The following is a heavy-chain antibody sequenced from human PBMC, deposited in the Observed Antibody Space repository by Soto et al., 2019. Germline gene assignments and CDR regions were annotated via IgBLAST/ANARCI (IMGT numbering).Heavy chain of an antibody. J-gene: IGHJ3*02. V-gene: IGHV3-11*01. CDR2: ISSSGSTI. Sequence: QVQLVESGGGLVKPGGSLRLSCAASGFTFSDYYMSWIRQAPGKGLEWVSYISSSGSTIYYADSVKGRFTISRDNAKNSLDLQMNSLRAEDAAVYYCARDRPDYDFWSGYYSYGDAFDIWGQGTMVTVSS. D-gene: IGHD3-3*01. CDR3: ARDRPDYDFWSGYYSYGDAFDI. CDR1: GFTFSDYY.